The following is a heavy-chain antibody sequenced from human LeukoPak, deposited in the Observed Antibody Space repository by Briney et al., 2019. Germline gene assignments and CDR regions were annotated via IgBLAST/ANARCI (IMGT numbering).Heavy chain of an antibody. V-gene: IGHV1-8*01. D-gene: IGHD3-16*01. CDR3: AISGMYGYVY. J-gene: IGHJ4*02. Sequence: ASVKVSCKASGYTFTSYDISWLRQATGQGLECMGWMNPNSGNTGYAQKFQGRVTITRNTSIGTAYMELTSLTSEDTAVYYCAISGMYGYVYWGQGSLVTVSS. CDR1: GYTFTSYD. CDR2: MNPNSGNT.